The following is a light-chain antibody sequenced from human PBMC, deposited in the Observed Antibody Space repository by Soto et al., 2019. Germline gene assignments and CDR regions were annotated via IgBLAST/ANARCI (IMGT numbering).Light chain of an antibody. CDR2: DVS. Sequence: QQTSVSAAPVQKIAISCTGTSSDVGGYNYVSWYQHHPGKAPKLMVYDVSNRPSGVSNRFSGSKSGNTASLTISVLQAEDEADYYCSSYTSSSTYVFGTGTKVTVL. CDR1: SSDVGGYNY. CDR3: SSYTSSSTYV. V-gene: IGLV2-14*03. J-gene: IGLJ1*01.